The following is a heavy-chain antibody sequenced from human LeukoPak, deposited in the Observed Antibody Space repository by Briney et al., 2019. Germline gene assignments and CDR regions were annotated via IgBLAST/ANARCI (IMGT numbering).Heavy chain of an antibody. J-gene: IGHJ4*02. CDR3: ATILELNY. V-gene: IGHV4-34*08. CDR2: INHSGST. Sequence: GSLRLSCAASGFTFSDYYMSWIRQAPGKGLEWIGEINHSGSTSYNPSLKSRVTISVDTSKNQFSLKLSSVTAADTAVYYCATILELNYWGQGTLVTVSS. D-gene: IGHD3-3*01. CDR1: GFTFSDYY.